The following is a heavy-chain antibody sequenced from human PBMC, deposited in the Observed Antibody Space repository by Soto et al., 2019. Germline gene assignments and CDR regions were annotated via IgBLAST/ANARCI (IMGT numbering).Heavy chain of an antibody. CDR1: GGTFSSYA. V-gene: IGHV1-69*01. CDR2: IIPIFGTA. J-gene: IGHJ4*02. D-gene: IGHD5-12*01. Sequence: QVQLVQSGAEVKKPGSSVKVSCKASGGTFSSYAISWVRQAPGQGLEWMGGIIPIFGTANYAQKCQGRVTITADESTSTAYMELSSLRSKDTAVDYCASDKSRLREMATIMGLDYWGKGTLVTVSS. CDR3: ASDKSRLREMATIMGLDY.